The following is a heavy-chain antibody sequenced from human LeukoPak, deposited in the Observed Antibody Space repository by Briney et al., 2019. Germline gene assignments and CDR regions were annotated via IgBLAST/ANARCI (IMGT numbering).Heavy chain of an antibody. CDR3: ARERNYYDSSGYNDAFDI. CDR2: IYTSGST. V-gene: IGHV4-4*07. J-gene: IGHJ3*02. Sequence: SETLSLTCTVSGGSISSYYWSWIRQPAGKGLEWIGRIYTSGSTNYNPSLKSRVTISVDTSKNRFSLKLSSVTAADTAVYYCARERNYYDSSGYNDAFDIWGQGTMVTVSS. D-gene: IGHD3-22*01. CDR1: GGSISSYY.